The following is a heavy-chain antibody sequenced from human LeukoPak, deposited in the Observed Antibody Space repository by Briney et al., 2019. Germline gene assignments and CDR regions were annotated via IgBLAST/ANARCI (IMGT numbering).Heavy chain of an antibody. J-gene: IGHJ5*02. CDR3: ARPAAATNWFDP. CDR2: INHSGST. CDR1: GGSISSGGYY. D-gene: IGHD2-15*01. Sequence: PSQTLSLTCTVSGGSISSGGYYWSWIRQPPGKGLEWIGEINHSGSTNYNPSLKSRVTISVDTSKNQFSLKLSSVTAADTAVYYCARPAAATNWFDPWGQGTLVTVSS. V-gene: IGHV4-30-2*01.